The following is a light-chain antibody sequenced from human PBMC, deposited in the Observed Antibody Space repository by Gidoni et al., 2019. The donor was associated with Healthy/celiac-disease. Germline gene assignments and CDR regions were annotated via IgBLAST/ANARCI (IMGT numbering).Light chain of an antibody. V-gene: IGLV3-21*03. CDR3: QVWDSSSDHPGV. CDR1: NIGSKS. J-gene: IGLJ2*01. CDR2: DES. Sequence: SYVLTQPPSVAVAPGKTARITCGGNNIGSKSVHWYQQKPSQAPVLVVYDESDRPSGIPERFSGSNSGNTATLTISRFEAGDEADYYCQVWDSSSDHPGVFGGGTKLTVL.